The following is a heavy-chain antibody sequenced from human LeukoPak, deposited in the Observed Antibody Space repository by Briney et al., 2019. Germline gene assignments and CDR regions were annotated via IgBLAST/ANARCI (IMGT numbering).Heavy chain of an antibody. D-gene: IGHD3-9*01. Sequence: ASVKVSCKASGYTFTSYYMHWVRQAPGQGLEWMGIINPNGGSTGYAQKFQGRVTVTRDTSTTTVYMELSSLRSEDTAVYYCARDEGGILTGYYLGGDWGRGTLVTVSS. CDR3: ARDEGGILTGYYLGGD. J-gene: IGHJ4*02. V-gene: IGHV1-46*01. CDR1: GYTFTSYY. CDR2: INPNGGST.